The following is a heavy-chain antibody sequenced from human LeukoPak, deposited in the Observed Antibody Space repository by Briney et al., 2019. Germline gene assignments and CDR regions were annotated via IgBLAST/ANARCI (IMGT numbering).Heavy chain of an antibody. J-gene: IGHJ5*02. V-gene: IGHV4-34*01. Sequence: PSETLSLTCAVYGGSFSGYYWSWIRQPPGKGLEWIGEINHSGSTKYNPSLKSRVTISVDTSKNQFSLKLSSVTAADTAVYYCAREGIMITFGGVIVPNWFDPWGQGTLVTVSS. CDR3: AREGIMITFGGVIVPNWFDP. D-gene: IGHD3-16*02. CDR2: INHSGST. CDR1: GGSFSGYY.